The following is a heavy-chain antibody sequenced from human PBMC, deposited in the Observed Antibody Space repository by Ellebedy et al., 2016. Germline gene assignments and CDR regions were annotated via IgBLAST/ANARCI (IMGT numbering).Heavy chain of an antibody. D-gene: IGHD3-22*01. CDR2: INPSGDST. V-gene: IGHV1-46*04. J-gene: IGHJ6*02. CDR3: ARALIVVAPAMRYYGMDV. CDR1: GYTFTSYY. Sequence: ASVKVSCKASGYTFTSYYMHWVRQAPGQGLEWMGIINPSGDSTSYAQKLQGRVTMTRDTSTSTVYMELSSLRSEDTAVYYCARALIVVAPAMRYYGMDVWGQGTTVTVSS.